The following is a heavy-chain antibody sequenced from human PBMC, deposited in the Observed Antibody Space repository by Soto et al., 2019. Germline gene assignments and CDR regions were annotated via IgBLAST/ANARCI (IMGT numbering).Heavy chain of an antibody. CDR1: GFTFGTYW. D-gene: IGHD2-21*01. Sequence: GGSLRLSCAASGFTFGTYWMNWVRQAPGKGPEWLSGINSDGTISSYADSVKGRFTISRGNARNTLSLQMNSLRADDTAVYYCARLSGDHSAFFSYGMDAWGQGTTVTVSS. CDR3: ARLSGDHSAFFSYGMDA. V-gene: IGHV3-74*01. CDR2: INSDGTIS. J-gene: IGHJ6*02.